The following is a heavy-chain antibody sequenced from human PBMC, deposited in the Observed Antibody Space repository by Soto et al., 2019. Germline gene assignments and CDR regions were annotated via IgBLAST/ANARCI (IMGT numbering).Heavy chain of an antibody. CDR2: IYYSGST. V-gene: IGHV4-31*03. Sequence: SEALSVTFRVSGCSVSSNIYYWTWIRQHPGKGPEWIGHIYYSGSTYYNPSLKSRVTISLDMSKNQFSLKLTSVSAADTAGYYCARGYDYDSGGYLFDYWGQGTLVTVSS. CDR1: GCSVSSNIYY. J-gene: IGHJ4*02. D-gene: IGHD3-22*01. CDR3: ARGYDYDSGGYLFDY.